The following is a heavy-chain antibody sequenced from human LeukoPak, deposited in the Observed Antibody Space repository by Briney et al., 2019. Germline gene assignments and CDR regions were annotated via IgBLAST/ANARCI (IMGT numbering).Heavy chain of an antibody. CDR3: ARYSSSLLFDY. Sequence: PGGSLRLSCEASGFTFRSYVMSWVRQAPGRGLEWVSVIYSGGSTYYADSVKGRFTISRDNSKNTLYLQMNSLRAEDTAVYYCARYSSSLLFDYWGQGTLVTVSS. CDR1: GFTFRSYV. J-gene: IGHJ4*02. CDR2: IYSGGST. V-gene: IGHV3-66*01. D-gene: IGHD6-6*01.